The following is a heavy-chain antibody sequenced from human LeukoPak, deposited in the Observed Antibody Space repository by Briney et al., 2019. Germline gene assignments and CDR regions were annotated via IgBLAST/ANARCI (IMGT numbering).Heavy chain of an antibody. V-gene: IGHV3-11*01. D-gene: IGHD6-19*01. J-gene: IGHJ6*02. CDR3: ARAVRGYYYGLDV. Sequence: PGGSLRLSCEASGFNLSDYYMSWIRQAPGEGLEWVLSISGSGSTIHYADSLKGRFTISRDNAKNSMWLQMNSLRADDTAVYYCARAVRGYYYGLDVWGQGTTVTVSS. CDR1: GFNLSDYY. CDR2: ISGSGSTI.